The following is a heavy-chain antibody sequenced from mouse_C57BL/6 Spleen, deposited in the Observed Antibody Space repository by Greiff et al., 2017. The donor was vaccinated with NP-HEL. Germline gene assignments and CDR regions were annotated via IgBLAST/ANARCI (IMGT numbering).Heavy chain of an antibody. CDR3: ERENIYDGYPQGYFDV. J-gene: IGHJ1*03. V-gene: IGHV1-39*01. Sequence: EVQLQQSGPELVKPGASVKISCKASGYSFTDYNMNWVKQSNGKSLEWIGVIYPNYGTTSYNQKFKGKATLTVDQSSSTAYMQLNSLTSEDSAVYYCERENIYDGYPQGYFDVWGTGTTVTVSS. CDR1: GYSFTDYN. D-gene: IGHD2-3*01. CDR2: IYPNYGTT.